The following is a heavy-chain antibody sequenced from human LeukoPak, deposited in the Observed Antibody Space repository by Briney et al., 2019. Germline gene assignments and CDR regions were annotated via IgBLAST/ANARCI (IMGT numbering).Heavy chain of an antibody. D-gene: IGHD2-21*02. CDR2: ISSNGGST. J-gene: IGHJ4*02. CDR3: VKPGLAYCGGVCYYGY. V-gene: IGHV3-64D*06. Sequence: GGSLRLSCSASGFTFSSYAMHWVRQAPGKGLEYVSAISSNGGSTYYADSVKGRFTISRDNSKNTLYLQMSSLRAEDTAVYYCVKPGLAYCGGVCYYGYWGQGTLVTVSS. CDR1: GFTFSSYA.